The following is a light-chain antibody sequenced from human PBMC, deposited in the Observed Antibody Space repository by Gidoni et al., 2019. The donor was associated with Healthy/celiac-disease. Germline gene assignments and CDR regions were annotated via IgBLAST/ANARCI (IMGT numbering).Light chain of an antibody. CDR2: GNS. CDR3: QSYDSSLSGSV. CDR1: SSNIGAGYD. J-gene: IGLJ2*01. V-gene: IGLV1-40*01. Sequence: QSVLTQPPSVSGAPGQRVTISCTGSSSNIGAGYDVHWYQQLPGTAPQLLLYGNSNRPSGVPDRFSGSKSGTSASLAITGLQAEDEADYYCQSYDSSLSGSVFGGGTKLTV.